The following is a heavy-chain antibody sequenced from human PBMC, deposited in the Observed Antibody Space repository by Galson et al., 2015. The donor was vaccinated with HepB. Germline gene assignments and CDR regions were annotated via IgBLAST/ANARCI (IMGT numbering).Heavy chain of an antibody. CDR1: GGTFSSYT. D-gene: IGHD1-26*01. J-gene: IGHJ4*02. Sequence: SVKVSCKASGGTFSSYTISWVRQAPGQGLEWMGRIIPILGIANYAQKFQGRVTITADKSTSTAYMELSSLRSEDTAVYYCARDQYSSKGGSYDQRFDYWGQGTLVTVSS. V-gene: IGHV1-69*04. CDR3: ARDQYSSKGGSYDQRFDY. CDR2: IIPILGIA.